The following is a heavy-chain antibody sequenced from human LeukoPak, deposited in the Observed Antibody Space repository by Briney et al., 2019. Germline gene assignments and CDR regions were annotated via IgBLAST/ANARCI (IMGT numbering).Heavy chain of an antibody. D-gene: IGHD3-10*01. V-gene: IGHV3-7*01. CDR2: IKQDGSEK. Sequence: GGSLRPSCAASGFTFSSYWMSWVRQAPGKGLEWVANIKQDGSEKYYVDSVKGRFTISRDNAKNSLYLQMNSLRAEDTAVYYCASWGPYYYGSGSYYKSYYFDYWGQGTLVTVSS. J-gene: IGHJ4*02. CDR3: ASWGPYYYGSGSYYKSYYFDY. CDR1: GFTFSSYW.